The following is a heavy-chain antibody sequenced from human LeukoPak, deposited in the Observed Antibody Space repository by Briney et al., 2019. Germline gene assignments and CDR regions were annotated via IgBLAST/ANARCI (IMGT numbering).Heavy chain of an antibody. CDR2: ISAYNGNT. V-gene: IGHV1-18*01. CDR1: GYTFTSYG. D-gene: IGHD3-10*01. Sequence: ASVKVSCKASGYTFTSYGIRWVRQAPGQGLEWRGWISAYNGNTNYAQKLQGRVTMTTDTSTSTAYMELRSLRSDDTAVYYCATPARNYGSGSLNYYYGMDVWGQGTTVTVSS. CDR3: ATPARNYGSGSLNYYYGMDV. J-gene: IGHJ6*02.